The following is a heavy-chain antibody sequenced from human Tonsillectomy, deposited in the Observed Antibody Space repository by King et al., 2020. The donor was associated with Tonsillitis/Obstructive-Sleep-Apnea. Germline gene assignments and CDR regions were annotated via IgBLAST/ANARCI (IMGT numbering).Heavy chain of an antibody. CDR3: ARHLEESVAARPGYYSYGMDV. CDR1: GGSISSSSYY. Sequence: QLQESGPGLVKPSETLSLTCIVSGGSISSSSYYWGWIRQPPGKGLEWIGSIYYTGSTYYNPSLKSRVTISVDTSKNQVSLKLSSVTAAETAVYYCARHLEESVAARPGYYSYGMDVWGQGTTVTVSS. D-gene: IGHD6-6*01. CDR2: IYYTGST. V-gene: IGHV4-39*01. J-gene: IGHJ6*02.